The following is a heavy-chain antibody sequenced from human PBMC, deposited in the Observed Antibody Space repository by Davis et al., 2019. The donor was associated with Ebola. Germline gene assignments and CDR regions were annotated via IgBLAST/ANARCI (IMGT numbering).Heavy chain of an antibody. Sequence: GESLKISCAASGFTFSSYAMSWVRQAPGKGLEWVSAISGSGGSTYYADSVKGRFTISRDNSKNTLYLQMNSLRAEDTAVYYCAKVLGYCSGGSCYSFDYWGQGTLVTVSS. V-gene: IGHV3-23*01. CDR1: GFTFSSYA. J-gene: IGHJ4*02. CDR2: ISGSGGST. D-gene: IGHD2-15*01. CDR3: AKVLGYCSGGSCYSFDY.